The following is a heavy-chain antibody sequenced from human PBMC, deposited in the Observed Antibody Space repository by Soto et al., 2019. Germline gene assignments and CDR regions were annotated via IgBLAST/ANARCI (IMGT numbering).Heavy chain of an antibody. J-gene: IGHJ4*02. V-gene: IGHV3-23*01. D-gene: IGHD2-15*01. CDR3: AKDSGNCRGGSCHSHG. CDR2: ISADGGST. CDR1: GFTFTNYA. Sequence: EVQLLESGGGLVQPGGSLRLSCAASGFTFTNYAMSWVRQAPGKGLEWVSGISADGGSTYYADSVKGRFTISRDNSKNTLYLQMNSLRAEDTAIYYCAKDSGNCRGGSCHSHGWGQGSLVTVSS.